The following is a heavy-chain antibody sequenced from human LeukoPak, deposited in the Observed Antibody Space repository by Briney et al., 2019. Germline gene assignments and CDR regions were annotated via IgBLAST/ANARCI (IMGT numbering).Heavy chain of an antibody. V-gene: IGHV7-4-1*02. Sequence: ASVKVSCKASGYTFTSYAMNWVRQAPGQGLEWMGWIKTNTGNPTYAQGFTGRVVFSLATSISTAYLQISSLKAEDTAVYYCARYYYDSSGYYRGGYYWGQGTLVTVSS. J-gene: IGHJ4*02. CDR2: IKTNTGNP. CDR3: ARYYYDSSGYYRGGYY. D-gene: IGHD3-22*01. CDR1: GYTFTSYA.